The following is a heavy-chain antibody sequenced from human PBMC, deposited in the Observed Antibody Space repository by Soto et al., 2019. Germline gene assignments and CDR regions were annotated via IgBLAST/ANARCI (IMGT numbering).Heavy chain of an antibody. CDR1: GYSISSGYY. Sequence: SETLSLTCAVSGYSISSGYYWGWIRQPPGKGLEWIGSIYHSGSTYYNPSLKSRVTISVDTSKNQFSLKLSSVAAADTAVYYCAREGRSSWLDYWGQGTLVTV. CDR2: IYHSGST. V-gene: IGHV4-38-2*02. J-gene: IGHJ4*02. D-gene: IGHD6-13*01. CDR3: AREGRSSWLDY.